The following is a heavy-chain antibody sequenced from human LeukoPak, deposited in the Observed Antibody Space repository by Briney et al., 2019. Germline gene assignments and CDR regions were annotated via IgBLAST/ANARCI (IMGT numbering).Heavy chain of an antibody. Sequence: SETLSLTCTVSGGSISSYYWSWIRQPPGKGLEWIGYIYYSGSTNYNPSLKSRVTISVDTSKNQFSLKLSSVTAADTAVYYCARVMKSGYSYGYYFDYWGQGTLVTVSS. V-gene: IGHV4-59*01. CDR3: ARVMKSGYSYGYYFDY. J-gene: IGHJ4*02. D-gene: IGHD5-18*01. CDR1: GGSISSYY. CDR2: IYYSGST.